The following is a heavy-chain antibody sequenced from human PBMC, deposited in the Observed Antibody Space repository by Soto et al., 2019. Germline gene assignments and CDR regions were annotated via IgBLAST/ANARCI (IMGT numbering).Heavy chain of an antibody. V-gene: IGHV3-21*01. D-gene: IGHD2-15*01. Sequence: EVQLEESGGGLVKPGGSLRLSCAAPGFNFSSYALNWVRQAPGKGLEWVSFIRSSSSSTYYADSVKRRFTISRATAENSLYLQMITLRAEDTAVYYCARGRISYYYFYMDVWDKGTTVTVSS. CDR2: IRSSSSST. J-gene: IGHJ6*03. CDR1: GFNFSSYA. CDR3: ARGRISYYYFYMDV.